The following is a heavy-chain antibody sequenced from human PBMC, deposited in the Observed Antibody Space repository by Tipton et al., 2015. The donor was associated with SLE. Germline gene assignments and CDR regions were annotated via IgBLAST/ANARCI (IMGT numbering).Heavy chain of an antibody. CDR1: GFTFSSYT. J-gene: IGHJ4*02. Sequence: SLRLSCAASGFTFSSYTMTWVRQAPGKGLEWVSSITSGGSFIYYADSVKGRFTISRDNAKNSLYLQMNSLKTEDTAVYYCTTEDGDIVVVPAAVWGQGTLVTVSS. D-gene: IGHD2-2*01. CDR2: ITSGGSFI. V-gene: IGHV3-21*03. CDR3: TTEDGDIVVVPAAV.